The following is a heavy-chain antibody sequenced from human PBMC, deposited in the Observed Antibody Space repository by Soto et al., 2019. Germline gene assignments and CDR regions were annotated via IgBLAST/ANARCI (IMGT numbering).Heavy chain of an antibody. D-gene: IGHD6-6*01. CDR1: GGSISSSNW. Sequence: QVQLQESGPGLVKPSGTLSLTCAVSGGSISSSNWWSWVRQPPGKGLEWIGEIYHSGSTNYNPSLKRRVTVSVDKSKNQCSLKLSSVTAADTAVYYCVREEYSSSSGWFDPWGQGTLVTVSS. CDR3: VREEYSSSSGWFDP. CDR2: IYHSGST. J-gene: IGHJ5*02. V-gene: IGHV4-4*02.